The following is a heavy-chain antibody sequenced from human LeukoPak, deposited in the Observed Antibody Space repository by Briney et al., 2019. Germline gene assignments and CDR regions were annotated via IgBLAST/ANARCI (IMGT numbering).Heavy chain of an antibody. V-gene: IGHV3-33*01. CDR1: GFTLSSYG. CDR3: ARDGYCSGGTCHTSGY. CDR2: IWYDGSNK. J-gene: IGHJ4*02. D-gene: IGHD2-15*01. Sequence: GGSLRLSCAASGFTLSSYGMHWVRQAPGKGLEWVAVIWYDGSNKYYADSVKGRFTISRDNSKNTLYLQMNSLRAEDTAVYYCARDGYCSGGTCHTSGYWGQGTLVTVSS.